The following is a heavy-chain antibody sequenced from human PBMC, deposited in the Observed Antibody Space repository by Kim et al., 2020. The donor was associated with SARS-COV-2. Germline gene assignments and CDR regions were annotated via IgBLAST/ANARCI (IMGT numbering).Heavy chain of an antibody. CDR1: GFTFSSYW. D-gene: IGHD3-3*01. J-gene: IGHJ6*02. CDR3: ARDRGPGAYDFWSGYYKWEGAYYYYGMDV. CDR2: IKQDGSEK. V-gene: IGHV3-7*01. Sequence: GGSLRLSCAASGFTFSSYWMSWVRQAPGKGLEWVANIKQDGSEKYYVDSVKGRFTISRDNAKNSLYLQMNSLRAEDTAVYYCARDRGPGAYDFWSGYYKWEGAYYYYGMDVGGQGTTVTVSS.